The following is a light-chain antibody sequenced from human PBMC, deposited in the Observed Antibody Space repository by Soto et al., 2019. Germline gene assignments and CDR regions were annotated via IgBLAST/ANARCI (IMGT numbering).Light chain of an antibody. CDR1: SSDVGAYNH. J-gene: IGLJ1*01. CDR3: CLYTSTSTRV. CDR2: EVS. Sequence: QSVLTQPASVSGSPGQSITISCTGTSSDVGAYNHVSWYQHHPGKAPKLMIFEVSSRPSGVSYRFSGSKSGNTASLTISGLQAEDEADYYCCLYTSTSTRVFGTGTKVTVL. V-gene: IGLV2-14*01.